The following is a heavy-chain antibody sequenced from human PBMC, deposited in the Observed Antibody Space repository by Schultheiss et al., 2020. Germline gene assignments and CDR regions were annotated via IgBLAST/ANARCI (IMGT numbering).Heavy chain of an antibody. CDR1: GYTFTSYY. CDR3: AREGGGGGAFDI. Sequence: ASVKVSCKASGYTFTSYYMHWVRQAPGQGLEWMGIINPSGGSTSYAQKFQGRVTMTRDTSTSTVYMELSRLRSDDTAVYYCAREGGGGGAFDIWGQGTMVTVSS. V-gene: IGHV1-46*01. J-gene: IGHJ3*02. CDR2: INPSGGST. D-gene: IGHD2-15*01.